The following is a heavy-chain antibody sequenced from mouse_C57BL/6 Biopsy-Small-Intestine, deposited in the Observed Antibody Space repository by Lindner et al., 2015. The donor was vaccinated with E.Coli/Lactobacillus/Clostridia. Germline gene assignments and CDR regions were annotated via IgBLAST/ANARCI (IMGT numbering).Heavy chain of an antibody. CDR3: ARSTVVVTDFDY. Sequence: VQLQESGAELARPGASVKLSCKASGYTFTSYGISWVKQRTGQGLEWIGEIYPRSGNTYYNEKFKGKATLTADKSSSTAYMELRSLTSEDSAVYFCARSTVVVTDFDYWGQGTTLTVSS. CDR1: GYTFTSYG. CDR2: IYPRSGNT. D-gene: IGHD1-1*01. J-gene: IGHJ2*01. V-gene: IGHV1-81*01.